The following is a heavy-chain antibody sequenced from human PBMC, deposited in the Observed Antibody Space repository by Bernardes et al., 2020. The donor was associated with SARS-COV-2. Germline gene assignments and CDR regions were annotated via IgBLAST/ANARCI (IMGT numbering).Heavy chain of an antibody. J-gene: IGHJ4*02. Sequence: GWSLSLSCEGSGFTFRNAWMSWVRQAPGQGLEWVGRIKRRTDGGTTDYAAPVTGRFTISRDDSRNTLYLQMNSLRTEDTAMYYCTSDVDAGDRYSYDTSAYFTDLDYWGQGTLVSVSS. CDR1: GFTFRNAW. CDR2: IKRRTDGGTT. D-gene: IGHD3-22*01. V-gene: IGHV3-15*05. CDR3: TSDVDAGDRYSYDTSAYFTDLDY.